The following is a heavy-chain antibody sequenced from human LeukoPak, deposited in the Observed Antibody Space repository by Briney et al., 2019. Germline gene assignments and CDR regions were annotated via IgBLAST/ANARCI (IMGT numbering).Heavy chain of an antibody. Sequence: GGSLRLSCAASGFTFSSYAMSWVRQAPGKGLEWVANIKQDGSEKYYVDSVKGRFTISRDNAKNSLYLQMNSLRVEDTAVYYCAKEVGTFTLDYWGQGTLVTVSS. CDR2: IKQDGSEK. V-gene: IGHV3-7*01. J-gene: IGHJ4*02. CDR3: AKEVGTFTLDY. CDR1: GFTFSSYA. D-gene: IGHD1-26*01.